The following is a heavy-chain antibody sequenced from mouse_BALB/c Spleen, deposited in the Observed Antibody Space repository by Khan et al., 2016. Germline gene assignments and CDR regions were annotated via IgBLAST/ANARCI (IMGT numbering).Heavy chain of an antibody. D-gene: IGHD1-1*01. J-gene: IGHJ3*01. Sequence: LVKTGASVKISCKASGYSFTGYYMHWVKQSPGKSLEWIGYITSYNGATSYTQKFKGKATFTVDTSSSTAYLQFNSLTSEDSAVYYCASPYGSSYVGLAYWGQGTLVTVSA. CDR1: GYSFTGYY. V-gene: IGHV1S34*01. CDR3: ASPYGSSYVGLAY. CDR2: ITSYNGAT.